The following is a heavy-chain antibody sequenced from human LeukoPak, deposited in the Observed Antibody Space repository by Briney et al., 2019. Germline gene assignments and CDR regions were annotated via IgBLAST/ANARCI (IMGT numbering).Heavy chain of an antibody. CDR1: GFTFSSYA. CDR2: ISYDGSNK. V-gene: IGHV3-30*04. J-gene: IGHJ4*02. Sequence: PGGSLRLSCAASGFTFSSYAMHWVRQAPGKGLEWVAVISYDGSNKYYADSVKGRFTISRDNAKNSLYLQMNSLRAEDTAVYYCAHDHLWGQGTLVTVSS. D-gene: IGHD3-3*01. CDR3: AHDHL.